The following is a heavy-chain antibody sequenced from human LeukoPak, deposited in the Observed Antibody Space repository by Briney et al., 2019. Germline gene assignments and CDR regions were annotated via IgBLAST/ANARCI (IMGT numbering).Heavy chain of an antibody. CDR2: ISAYNGNT. CDR3: ARCDRYSSSWSWFDP. Sequence: GASVKVSCKASGYTFTSYGISWVRQAPGQGREWMGWISAYNGNTNYAQKLQGRVTMTTDTSTSTAYMELRSLRSDDTAVYYSARCDRYSSSWSWFDPWGQGTLVTVSS. CDR1: GYTFTSYG. D-gene: IGHD6-13*01. V-gene: IGHV1-18*01. J-gene: IGHJ5*02.